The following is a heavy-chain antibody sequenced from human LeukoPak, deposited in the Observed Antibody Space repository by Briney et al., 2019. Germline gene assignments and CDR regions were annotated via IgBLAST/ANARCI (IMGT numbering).Heavy chain of an antibody. Sequence: SETLSLTCTVSGGSISSFYWSWIRLPAGKGLEWIGRRFTSGSTNYNPSLKSRVTMSVDTSKNQFSLKLSSVTAADTAVYYCARHTGRRLSPYYYGSGRSNWFDPWGQGTLVTVSS. CDR3: ARHTGRRLSPYYYGSGRSNWFDP. CDR1: GGSISSFY. V-gene: IGHV4-4*07. J-gene: IGHJ5*02. CDR2: RFTSGST. D-gene: IGHD3-10*01.